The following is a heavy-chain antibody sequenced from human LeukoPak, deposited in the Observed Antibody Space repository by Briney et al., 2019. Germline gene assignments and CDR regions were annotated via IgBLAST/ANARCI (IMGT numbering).Heavy chain of an antibody. D-gene: IGHD5-24*01. CDR2: ISSSSTTI. J-gene: IGHJ4*02. Sequence: GGSLRLSCAASGFTFSSYSMMWVRQAPGKGLEWVSYISSSSTTIYYADSVKGRFTISRDNSKNTLYLQMNSLRAEDTAVYYCAKDMAAHSSSWGIRWLQFPFDYWGQGTLVTVSS. V-gene: IGHV3-48*01. CDR1: GFTFSSYS. CDR3: AKDMAAHSSSWGIRWLQFPFDY.